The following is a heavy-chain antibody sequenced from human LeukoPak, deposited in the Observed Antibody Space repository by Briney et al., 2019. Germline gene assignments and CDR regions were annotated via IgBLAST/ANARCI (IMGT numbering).Heavy chain of an antibody. CDR1: GGSISSSSYY. CDR3: ARPNIAARRWFDP. CDR2: IYYSGST. J-gene: IGHJ5*02. Sequence: PSETLSLTCTVSGGSISSSSYYWGWIRQPPGKGLEWIGSIYYSGSTYYNPSLKSRVTISVDTSKNQFSLKLSSVTAADTAVYYCARPNIAARRWFDPWGQGTLVTVSS. D-gene: IGHD6-6*01. V-gene: IGHV4-39*07.